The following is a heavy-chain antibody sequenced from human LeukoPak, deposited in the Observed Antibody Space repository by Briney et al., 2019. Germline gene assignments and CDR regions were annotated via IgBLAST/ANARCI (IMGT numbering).Heavy chain of an antibody. CDR3: AELGITMIGGV. V-gene: IGHV3-21*01. J-gene: IGHJ6*04. CDR1: GLTFSNYN. D-gene: IGHD3-10*02. CDR2: ISSSSSYI. Sequence: PGGSPRLSCAASGLTFSNYNMNWVRQAPGKGLEWVSSISSSSSYIYYADSVKGRFTISRDNAKNSLYLQMNSLRAEDTAVYYCAELGITMIGGVWGKGTTVTISS.